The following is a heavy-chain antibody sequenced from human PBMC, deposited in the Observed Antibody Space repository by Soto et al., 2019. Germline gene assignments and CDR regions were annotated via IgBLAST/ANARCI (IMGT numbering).Heavy chain of an antibody. Sequence: QVQLVQSGAEVKKSGASVKVSCKASGFTLNDFGVSWVRQAPGQVLEWMGWISGYDGKTNFAQKYEGRVTMPIDSSTNTAFMELRNLRYDDTAMYYGAREKWCGQTTFDSWGQGNLVTVSS. CDR1: GFTLNDFG. D-gene: IGHD2-15*01. V-gene: IGHV1-18*01. J-gene: IGHJ4*02. CDR2: ISGYDGKT. CDR3: AREKWCGQTTFDS.